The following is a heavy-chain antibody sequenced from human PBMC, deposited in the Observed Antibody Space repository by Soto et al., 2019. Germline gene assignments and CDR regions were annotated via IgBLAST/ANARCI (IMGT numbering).Heavy chain of an antibody. V-gene: IGHV4-4*02. CDR2: VYHTGDT. D-gene: IGHD5-18*01. CDR3: AREIVTAGGNSYLDP. Sequence: KASETLSLTCGVSGGTVASSHWWSWVRQSPSRGLEWIGNVYHTGDTNFNPSLQSRVTFSVDKSNNQFPLRLTSLTAADTAVYFCAREIVTAGGNSYLDPWGPGTMVPVYS. CDR1: GGTVASSHW. J-gene: IGHJ5*02.